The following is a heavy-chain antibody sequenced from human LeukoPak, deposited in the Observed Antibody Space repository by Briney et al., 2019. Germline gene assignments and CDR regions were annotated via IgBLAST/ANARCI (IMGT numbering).Heavy chain of an antibody. Sequence: GGSLRLSCAASGFTFSSYAMHWVRQAPGKGLEWVAVISYDGSNKYYADSVKGRFTISRDNSKNTLYLQMSSLRAEDTAVYYCASSIVDVDTAMVTDYWGQGTLVAVSS. CDR3: ASSIVDVDTAMVTDY. CDR1: GFTFSSYA. V-gene: IGHV3-30-3*01. D-gene: IGHD5-18*01. J-gene: IGHJ4*02. CDR2: ISYDGSNK.